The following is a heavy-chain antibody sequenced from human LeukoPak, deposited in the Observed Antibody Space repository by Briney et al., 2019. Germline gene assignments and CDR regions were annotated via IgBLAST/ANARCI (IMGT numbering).Heavy chain of an antibody. V-gene: IGHV3-30-3*01. CDR3: AKGPFPQYDSSGYLFDY. J-gene: IGHJ4*02. D-gene: IGHD3-22*01. CDR2: ISYDAAVK. CDR1: GFTLRSYA. Sequence: GGSLRLSCAVSGFTLRSYAIHWVRQAPGKGLQWVAFISYDAAVKYYADSVRGRFTVSRDNSKNTLSLQMNSLRAEDTAVYYCAKGPFPQYDSSGYLFDYWGQGTLVTVSS.